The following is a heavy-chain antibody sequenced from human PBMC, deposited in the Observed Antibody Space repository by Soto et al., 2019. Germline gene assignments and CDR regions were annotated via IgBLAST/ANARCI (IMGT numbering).Heavy chain of an antibody. J-gene: IGHJ5*02. CDR3: ARGRSNYPIVDP. CDR1: GYTFTRYG. D-gene: IGHD4-4*01. Sequence: ASVKVACKAAGYTFTRYGISWVRQAPGQGLEWMGWISGYNGNTNYAQKLQGRVTMTTDTSTSTAYMELRSLRSDDTAVYYCARGRSNYPIVDPWGQGTLVTVSS. CDR2: ISGYNGNT. V-gene: IGHV1-18*01.